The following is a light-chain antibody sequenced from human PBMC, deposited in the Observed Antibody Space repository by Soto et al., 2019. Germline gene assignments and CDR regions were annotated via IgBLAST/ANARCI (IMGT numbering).Light chain of an antibody. CDR2: KAS. J-gene: IGKJ1*01. CDR3: QQYSPCPPWT. V-gene: IGKV1-5*03. Sequence: TGCAPEGEIVRVTCRVSRSIRSWLAWYQPKPGKAPKLLIYKASTLESGVSSSFSGSGSGTDFTLTISSLQSEHFAVHYCQQYSPCPPWTFGQGTKV. CDR1: RSIRSW.